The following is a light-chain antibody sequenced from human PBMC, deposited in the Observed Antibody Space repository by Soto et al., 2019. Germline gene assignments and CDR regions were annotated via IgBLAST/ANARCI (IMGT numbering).Light chain of an antibody. V-gene: IGKV1-5*03. CDR1: ESIGRW. Sequence: DIQMTHSPSTLSASVGDRVTITCRASESIGRWLAWYQQKPGRAPKLLLYQESTLESGVPSRFSGSGSGKAFSLSISRLQPDDFATYYSQHYNRFPFSFGQGNKLDIK. CDR2: QES. J-gene: IGKJ2*01. CDR3: QHYNRFPFS.